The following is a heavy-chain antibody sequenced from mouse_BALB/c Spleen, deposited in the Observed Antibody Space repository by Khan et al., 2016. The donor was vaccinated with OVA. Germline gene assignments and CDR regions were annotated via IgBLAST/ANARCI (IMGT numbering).Heavy chain of an antibody. CDR1: GYTFTNYG. CDR3: ARRRGNFDFDY. J-gene: IGHJ2*01. Sequence: QIQLVQSGPELKKPGETVKISCKASGYTFTNYGMNWVKQAPGKGLKWMGWINTYTGEPTYTDDFKGRFAFSLETSASTAYLQINNLKTEDMATXCCARRRGNFDFDYWGQGTTLTVSA. CDR2: INTYTGEP. V-gene: IGHV9-1*02. D-gene: IGHD2-1*01.